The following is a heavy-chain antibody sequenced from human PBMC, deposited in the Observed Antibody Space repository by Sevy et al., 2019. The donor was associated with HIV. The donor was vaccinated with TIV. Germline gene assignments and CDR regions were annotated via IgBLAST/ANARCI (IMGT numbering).Heavy chain of an antibody. J-gene: IGHJ4*02. CDR3: VRGHSGTYPDY. Sequence: SETLSLTCGVSGYPLTSAYYWGWIRQPPGKGLEWIGNIYQSGYTSYNPSLKSRVTMSLDASKNQFSLNLTSVTAADTAVHYCVRGHSGTYPDYWGQGALVTVSS. CDR2: IYQSGYT. D-gene: IGHD1-26*01. CDR1: GYPLTSAYY. V-gene: IGHV4-38-2*01.